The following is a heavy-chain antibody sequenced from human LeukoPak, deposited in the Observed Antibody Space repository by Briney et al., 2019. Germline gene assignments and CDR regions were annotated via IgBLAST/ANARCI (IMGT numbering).Heavy chain of an antibody. J-gene: IGHJ4*02. D-gene: IGHD3-16*01. CDR1: GFAVSSHY. CDR2: IYGGGST. CDR3: ARDRGTQDYFDY. V-gene: IGHV3-53*01. Sequence: GGSLRLSCAASGFAVSSHYMSWVRQAPGKGLEWVSVIYGGGSTYYADFVKGRFTISRDNSKNTLYLQMNSLRAEDTAVYYCARDRGTQDYFDYWGQGTLVIVSS.